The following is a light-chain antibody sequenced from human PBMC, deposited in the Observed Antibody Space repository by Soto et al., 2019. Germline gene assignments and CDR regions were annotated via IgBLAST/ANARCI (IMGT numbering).Light chain of an antibody. Sequence: QSVLTQPPSVSAAPGQKVTISCSGSSSNIGNNYVSWYQQLPGTAPKLLIYDNNKRPSGIPDRFSGSKSATSATLGITGLQTGDEADYYCGTWDSSLSGVFGGRTKLTVL. CDR1: SSNIGNNY. CDR3: GTWDSSLSGV. V-gene: IGLV1-51*01. J-gene: IGLJ2*01. CDR2: DNN.